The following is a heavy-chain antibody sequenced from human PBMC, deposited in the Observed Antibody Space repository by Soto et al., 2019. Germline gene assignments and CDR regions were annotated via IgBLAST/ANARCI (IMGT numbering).Heavy chain of an antibody. CDR3: ASSWQQNGMDV. V-gene: IGHV3-74*01. CDR2: INSDGSST. Sequence: EVQLVESGGGLVQPGGSLRLSCAASGFTFSSYWMHWVRQAPGKGLVWVSRINSDGSSTSYADSVKGRFTISRDNAKNTLYRQMNSLRAEDTAVYYCASSWQQNGMDVWGQGTTVTVSS. D-gene: IGHD6-13*01. J-gene: IGHJ6*02. CDR1: GFTFSSYW.